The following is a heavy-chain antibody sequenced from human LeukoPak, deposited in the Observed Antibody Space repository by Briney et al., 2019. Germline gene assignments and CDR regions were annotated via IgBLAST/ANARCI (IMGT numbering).Heavy chain of an antibody. Sequence: PGGSLRLSCAASGFSVSGKFMSWVRQAPGKGLDWVSVISGSAHKIRYADSVRGRFTISRDNSENTVYLQMNNLRGEDTAIYYCAGRITGYSSGYVFWGQGTLVTVSS. CDR2: ISGSAHKI. V-gene: IGHV3-23*01. CDR1: GFSVSGKF. J-gene: IGHJ4*02. CDR3: AGRITGYSSGYVF. D-gene: IGHD5-18*01.